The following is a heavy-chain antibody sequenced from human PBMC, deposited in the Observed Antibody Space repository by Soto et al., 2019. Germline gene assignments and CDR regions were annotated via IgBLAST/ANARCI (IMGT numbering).Heavy chain of an antibody. Sequence: PGGSLRLSCAASGFTFSSYAMSWVRQAPGKGLEWVSAISGSGGSTYYADSVKGRFTISRDNSKNTLYLQMNSLRAEDTAVYYCAKDKYYASSGYYWSYGMDVWGQGTTVTVSS. CDR1: GFTFSSYA. CDR2: ISGSGGST. J-gene: IGHJ6*02. V-gene: IGHV3-23*01. D-gene: IGHD3-22*01. CDR3: AKDKYYASSGYYWSYGMDV.